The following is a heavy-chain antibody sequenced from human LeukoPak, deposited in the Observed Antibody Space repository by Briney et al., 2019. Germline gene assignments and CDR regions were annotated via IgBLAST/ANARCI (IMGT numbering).Heavy chain of an antibody. J-gene: IGHJ4*02. Sequence: SETLSLTCNVSGGSISSNYWSWIRQPPGRGLEWIGNIHHSGTANYNPALKSRVTISIDTSKNQFSLRLTSVTAADTAIYYCALNGDSWGQGNLVTVSS. CDR2: IHHSGTA. V-gene: IGHV4-59*01. CDR3: ALNGDS. CDR1: GGSISSNY. D-gene: IGHD2-8*01.